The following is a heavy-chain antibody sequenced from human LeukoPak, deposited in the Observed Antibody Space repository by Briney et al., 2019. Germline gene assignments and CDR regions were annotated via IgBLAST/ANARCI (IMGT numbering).Heavy chain of an antibody. Sequence: ASETLSLTCTVSGVSISSYYWSWIRQPPGKGLEWIGYIYYSGSTNYNPSLKSRVTISVDTSKNQFSLKLSSVTAADTAVYYCARILGAYCSGGSCPDAFDIWGQGTMVTVSS. D-gene: IGHD2-15*01. CDR2: IYYSGST. J-gene: IGHJ3*02. CDR3: ARILGAYCSGGSCPDAFDI. V-gene: IGHV4-59*08. CDR1: GVSISSYY.